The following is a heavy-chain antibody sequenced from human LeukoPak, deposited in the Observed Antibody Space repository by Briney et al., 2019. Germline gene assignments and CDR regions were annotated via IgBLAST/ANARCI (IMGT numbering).Heavy chain of an antibody. D-gene: IGHD2-2*01. CDR2: IDDSGST. CDR1: GGSISSSSDC. CDR3: ARQRRYCSSTSCYAFDS. J-gene: IGHJ4*02. V-gene: IGHV4-39*01. Sequence: SSETLSLTCTVSGGSISSSSDCWGWIRQRPGKGLEWIGGIDDSGSTYYNPSLKSRVTISVDTSKTQFSLKLSSVTAADTAVYYCARQRRYCSSTSCYAFDSWGQGTLVTVSS.